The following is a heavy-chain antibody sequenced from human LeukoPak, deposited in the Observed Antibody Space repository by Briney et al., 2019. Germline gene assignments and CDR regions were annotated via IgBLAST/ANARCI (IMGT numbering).Heavy chain of an antibody. J-gene: IGHJ4*02. Sequence: GGSLRLSCAASGFTFRTYWMHWVRQAPGKGLVWVSRINTDGRSTSYADSVKGRFTVSRDNSKDTLYLQMNSLQAEDTAVYYCARGSGRYVMVDWWGQGSLVTVSS. CDR1: GFTFRTYW. CDR3: ARGSGRYVMVDW. V-gene: IGHV3-74*01. CDR2: INTDGRST. D-gene: IGHD6-19*01.